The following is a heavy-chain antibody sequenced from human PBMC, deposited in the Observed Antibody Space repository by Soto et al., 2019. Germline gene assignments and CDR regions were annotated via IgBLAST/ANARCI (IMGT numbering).Heavy chain of an antibody. J-gene: IGHJ4*02. V-gene: IGHV3-23*01. CDR3: AKDQQWLVRGFDH. CDR2: ISGSGGST. D-gene: IGHD6-19*01. Sequence: GGSLRLSCAAAGCAVISGCRSWVRQAPGKGLEWVSAISGSGGSTYYVDSVKGRFTISRDNSKNTLYLQMNSLRAEDTAVYYCAKDQQWLVRGFDHWGQGTLVTVSS. CDR1: GCAVISGC.